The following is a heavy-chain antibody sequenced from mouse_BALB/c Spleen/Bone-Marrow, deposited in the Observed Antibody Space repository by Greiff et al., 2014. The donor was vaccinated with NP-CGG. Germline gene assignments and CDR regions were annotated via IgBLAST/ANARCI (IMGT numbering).Heavy chain of an antibody. CDR3: ARAITDAMDY. Sequence: QVQLQQSGAELVRPGTSVKVSCKGSGYAFTNYLIEWVKQRPGQGLEWIGVINSGSGGTKYNEKFKGKATLTADKSSSTAYMQLSSLTSDDSAVYFCARAITDAMDYWGQGTSFTVSS. CDR1: GYAFTNYL. J-gene: IGHJ4*01. V-gene: IGHV1-54*01. D-gene: IGHD2-4*01. CDR2: INSGSGGT.